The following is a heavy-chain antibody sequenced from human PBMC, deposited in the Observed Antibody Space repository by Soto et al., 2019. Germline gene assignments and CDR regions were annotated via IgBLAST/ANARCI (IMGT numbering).Heavy chain of an antibody. CDR2: ISYDGSNK. J-gene: IGHJ4*02. D-gene: IGHD2-21*02. V-gene: IGHV3-30-3*01. CDR1: GFTFSSYA. CDR3: AGTMLAYCGGDCPIDY. Sequence: QVQLVESGGGVVQPGRSLRLSCAASGFTFSSYAMHWVRQAPGKGLEWVAVISYDGSNKYYADSVKGRFTISRDNSKNTLDLEMNSLRGEDPAVYYCAGTMLAYCGGDCPIDYWGQGTLVTVSS.